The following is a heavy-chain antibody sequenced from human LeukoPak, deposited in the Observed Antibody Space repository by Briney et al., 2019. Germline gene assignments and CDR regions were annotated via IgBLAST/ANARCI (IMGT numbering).Heavy chain of an antibody. CDR3: ARGSSSWPPEVFY. D-gene: IGHD6-13*01. CDR2: IYHSGST. J-gene: IGHJ4*02. CDR1: GGSISSGGYS. Sequence: PSETLSLTCAVSGGSISSGGYSWSWIRQPPGRGLEWIGYIYHSGSTYYNPSLKSRVTISVDRSKNQFSLKLSSVTAADTAVYYCARGSSSWPPEVFYWGQGTLVTVSS. V-gene: IGHV4-30-2*01.